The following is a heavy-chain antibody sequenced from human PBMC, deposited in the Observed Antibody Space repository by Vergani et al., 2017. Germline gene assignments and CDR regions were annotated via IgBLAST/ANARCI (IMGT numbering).Heavy chain of an antibody. CDR2: IYYSGST. J-gene: IGHJ6*02. CDR1: GGSISSSSYY. Sequence: QLQLQESGPGLVKPSETLYLTCTVSGGSISSSSYYWGWIRQPPGKGLEWIGSIYYSGSTYYNPSLKSRVTISVDTSKNQFSLKLSSVTAADTAVYYCARLLHGYEYPGGMDVWGQXP. V-gene: IGHV4-39*01. D-gene: IGHD5-12*01. CDR3: ARLLHGYEYPGGMDV.